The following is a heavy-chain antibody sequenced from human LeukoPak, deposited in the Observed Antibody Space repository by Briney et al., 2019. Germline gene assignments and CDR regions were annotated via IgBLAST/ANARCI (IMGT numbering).Heavy chain of an antibody. J-gene: IGHJ6*01. V-gene: IGHV4-34*01. CDR1: GWSFSGYY. CDR2: INHSGST. D-gene: IGHD3-10*01. CDR3: ARGGYYYGSGSYFYGMDV. Sequence: SETLSLTCAVYGWSFSGYYWSWIRQPPGKGLEWMGEINHSGSTNYNPSLKSRVTTSVDTSKNQFSLKLSSVTAAETAVYSCARGGYYYGSGSYFYGMDVWGKGNTVTVSS.